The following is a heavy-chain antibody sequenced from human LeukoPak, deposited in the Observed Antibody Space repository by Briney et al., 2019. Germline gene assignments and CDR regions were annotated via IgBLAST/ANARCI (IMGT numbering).Heavy chain of an antibody. Sequence: PGRSLRLSCAASGFTFSSYAMHWVRQAPGKGLEWVAVISYDGSNKYYADSVKGRFTISRDNSKNTLYLQMNSLRAEDTAVYYCAKNWASVGATHSFDYWGQGALVTVSP. CDR3: AKNWASVGATHSFDY. V-gene: IGHV3-30-3*02. J-gene: IGHJ4*02. CDR1: GFTFSSYA. CDR2: ISYDGSNK. D-gene: IGHD1-26*01.